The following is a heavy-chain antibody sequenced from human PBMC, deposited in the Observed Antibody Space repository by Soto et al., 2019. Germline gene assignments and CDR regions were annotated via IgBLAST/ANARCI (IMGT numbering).Heavy chain of an antibody. Sequence: EVQLVESGGGLVQPGGSLRLSCAASGFTFSSYWMHWVRQAPGKGLMWVSRINSDGSSTNYADSVKGRFTISRDNAKNTLYLQMNSLRAEDTAVYYCVRGCSGGTRHEGYWGQGTLVTVSS. CDR3: VRGCSGGTRHEGY. J-gene: IGHJ4*02. V-gene: IGHV3-74*01. CDR1: GFTFSSYW. CDR2: INSDGSST. D-gene: IGHD2-15*01.